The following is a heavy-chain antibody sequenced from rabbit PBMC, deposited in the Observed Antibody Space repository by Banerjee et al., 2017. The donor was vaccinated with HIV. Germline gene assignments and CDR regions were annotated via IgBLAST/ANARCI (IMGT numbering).Heavy chain of an antibody. CDR1: GFSFSSGYD. V-gene: IGHV1S40*01. J-gene: IGHJ6*01. CDR3: ARGIRGYYYGMDL. Sequence: QSLEESGGGLVKPGASLTLTCKASGFSFSSGYDMCWVRQAPGKGLEWIACIDTGSSGSTYYATWAKGRFTISKTSSTTVTLQMTSLTAADTATYFCARGIRGYYYGMDLWGPGTLVTVS. D-gene: IGHD1-1*01. CDR2: IDTGSSGST.